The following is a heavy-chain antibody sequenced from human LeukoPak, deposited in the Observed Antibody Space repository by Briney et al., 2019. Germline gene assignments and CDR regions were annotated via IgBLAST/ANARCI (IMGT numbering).Heavy chain of an antibody. D-gene: IGHD1-1*01. CDR3: ARDWDSRNDYLDP. CDR2: TSAHNDDT. Sequence: ASVKVSRKASGYTFTSYGISWVRQAPGQGLEWMGWTSAHNDDTNYAETLQGRLTMTTDISTSTAYMELTSLRSDDTAVYYCARDWDSRNDYLDPWGQGTLVIVSS. V-gene: IGHV1-18*01. CDR1: GYTFTSYG. J-gene: IGHJ5*02.